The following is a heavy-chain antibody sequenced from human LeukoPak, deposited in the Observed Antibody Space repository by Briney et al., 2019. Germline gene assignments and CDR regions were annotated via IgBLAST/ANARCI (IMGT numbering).Heavy chain of an antibody. CDR3: AKTGDSSSYFYGMDV. J-gene: IGHJ6*02. CDR2: ISGSGGTT. D-gene: IGHD6-6*01. CDR1: GFTFSSCW. V-gene: IGHV3-23*01. Sequence: GGSLRLSCAASGFTFSSCWMSWVRQAPGKGLEWVSDISGSGGTTYYADSVKGRFTISRDNSKNTVYLQMNSLRAEDTAVYYCAKTGDSSSYFYGMDVWGQGTTVTVSS.